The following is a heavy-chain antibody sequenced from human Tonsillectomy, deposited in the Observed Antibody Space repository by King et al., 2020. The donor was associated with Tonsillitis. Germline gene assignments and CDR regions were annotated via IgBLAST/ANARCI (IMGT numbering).Heavy chain of an antibody. J-gene: IGHJ3*01. CDR2: ISYDGSDK. V-gene: IGHV3-30-3*01. CDR3: ARDQSYYDSSGYYPD. D-gene: IGHD3-22*01. Sequence: QLVQSGGGVVQPGRSLRLSCAASGFSFSSYAMHWVRQAPGKGLEWVAVISYDGSDKYYADSVRGRFTISRDNSKNTLYLQMNSLRAEDTAVYYCARDQSYYDSSGYYPDWGQGTMVTVSS. CDR1: GFSFSSYA.